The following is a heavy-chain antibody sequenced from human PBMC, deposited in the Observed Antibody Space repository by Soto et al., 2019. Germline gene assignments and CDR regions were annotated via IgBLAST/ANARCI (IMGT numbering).Heavy chain of an antibody. D-gene: IGHD6-13*01. Sequence: QVQLQESGPSLVKPSQNLFLTCAVSGGSISSGGYYWRWLRQHPGNGLEWIGYIDYSGSTYYNQSLKRRVTISVDTSKNHFSLKLSSVPAADTSVYDCATAKKGISAAANWCDPWGQGTLVTVSS. J-gene: IGHJ5*02. V-gene: IGHV4-31*11. CDR3: ATAKKGISAAANWCDP. CDR2: IDYSGST. CDR1: GGSISSGGYY.